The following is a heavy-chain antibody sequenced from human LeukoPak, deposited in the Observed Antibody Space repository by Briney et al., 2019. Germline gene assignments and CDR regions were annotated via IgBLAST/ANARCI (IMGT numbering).Heavy chain of an antibody. V-gene: IGHV3-53*01. D-gene: IGHD3-22*01. CDR3: ASSPPNYDSSGYYLYYYYMDV. CDR1: GFTVSSNY. Sequence: GGSLRHSCAASGFTVSSNYMSWVRRAPGKGLEWVSVIYSGGSTYYADSVKGRFTISRDNSKNTVYLQMNSLRAEDTAVYYCASSPPNYDSSGYYLYYYYMDVWGKGTTVTVSS. CDR2: IYSGGST. J-gene: IGHJ6*03.